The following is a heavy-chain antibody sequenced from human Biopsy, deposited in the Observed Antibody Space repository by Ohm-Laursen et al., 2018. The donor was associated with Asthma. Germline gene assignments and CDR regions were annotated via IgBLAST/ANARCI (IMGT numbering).Heavy chain of an antibody. CDR1: GFSFSNFG. CDR3: ARDVMEWYLPAFDF. CDR2: GGSYYDGGLK. D-gene: IGHD3-3*01. Sequence: SLRLSCAASGFSFSNFGMHWVRQAPGEGLEWVAVGGSYYDGGLKYYADSVNGRFTVSRDDSKNTLYLQMNSLRPDDTAVYYCARDVMEWYLPAFDFWGQGTLVTVSS. V-gene: IGHV3-30*03. J-gene: IGHJ4*02.